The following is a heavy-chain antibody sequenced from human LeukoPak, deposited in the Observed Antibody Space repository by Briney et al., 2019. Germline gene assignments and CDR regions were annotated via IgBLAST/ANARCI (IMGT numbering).Heavy chain of an antibody. D-gene: IGHD5-12*01. V-gene: IGHV3-23*01. CDR1: GFTFSSYS. CDR3: AKGLPETGYVYWFDP. CDR2: ISGSGAYS. J-gene: IGHJ5*02. Sequence: GGSLRLSCAAAGFTFSSYSMNWVRQAPGKELEWVSGISGSGAYSYYADSVKGRFTSSRDNSKNTLYVQMNSLRAADTAVYYCAKGLPETGYVYWFDPWGQRTLVTVSS.